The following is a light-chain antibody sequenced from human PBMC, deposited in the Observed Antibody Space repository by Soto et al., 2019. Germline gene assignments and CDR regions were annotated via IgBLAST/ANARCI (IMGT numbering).Light chain of an antibody. CDR1: QDISNH. J-gene: IGKJ3*01. Sequence: DIQMTQSPSSLSASVGDRVTITCQASQDISNHLNWFHQKPGKPPKLLIYDASNLETGVPSRFSGSGSGTDFTFTISSLRPEDIATYYCQQYDNLPLTFGPGTKVNIK. CDR3: QQYDNLPLT. V-gene: IGKV1-33*01. CDR2: DAS.